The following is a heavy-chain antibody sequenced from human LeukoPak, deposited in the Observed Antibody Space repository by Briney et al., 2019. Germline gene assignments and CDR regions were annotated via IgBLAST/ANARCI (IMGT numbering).Heavy chain of an antibody. CDR1: GGSISSYY. CDR3: ARDHWLRSYGSGSYYYYGMDV. CDR2: IYYSGST. Sequence: SETLSLTCTVSGGSISSYYWSWIRQPPGKGLEWIGYIYYSGSTYYNPSLKSRVTISVDTSKNQFSLKLSSVTAADTAVYYCARDHWLRSYGSGSYYYYGMDVWGQGTTVTVSS. J-gene: IGHJ6*02. V-gene: IGHV4-59*12. D-gene: IGHD3-10*01.